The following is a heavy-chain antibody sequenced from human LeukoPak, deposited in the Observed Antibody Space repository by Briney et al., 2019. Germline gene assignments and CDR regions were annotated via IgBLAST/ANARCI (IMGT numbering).Heavy chain of an antibody. J-gene: IGHJ3*02. CDR1: GGSISSYY. V-gene: IGHV4-59*01. CDR2: IYYSGST. Sequence: SETLSLTCTVSGGSISSYYWSWIRQPPGKGLEWSGYIYYSGSTNYNPSLKSRVTISVDTSKNQFSLKLSSVTAADTAVYYCASRHYYDSSGRKNDAFDIWGQGTMVTVSS. D-gene: IGHD3-22*01. CDR3: ASRHYYDSSGRKNDAFDI.